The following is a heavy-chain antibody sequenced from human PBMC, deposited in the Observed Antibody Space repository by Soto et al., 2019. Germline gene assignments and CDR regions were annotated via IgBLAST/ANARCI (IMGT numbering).Heavy chain of an antibody. J-gene: IGHJ4*02. Sequence: PSETLSLTCTVSGGSISSYYWSWIRQPPGKGLEWIGYIYFRGTTNYNPSLKSRVTMSADTSKNQFSLKLSSVTAADTAVYYCASVSYFNAFDYWGQGTLVTVSS. V-gene: IGHV4-59*08. D-gene: IGHD3-9*01. CDR3: ASVSYFNAFDY. CDR2: IYFRGTT. CDR1: GGSISSYY.